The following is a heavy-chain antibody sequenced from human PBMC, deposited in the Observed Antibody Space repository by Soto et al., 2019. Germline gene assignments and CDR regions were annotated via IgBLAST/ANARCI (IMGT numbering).Heavy chain of an antibody. J-gene: IGHJ4*02. CDR2: ISYDGSNK. CDR1: GFTFSSYA. CDR3: ARVPTGYRSGWYAN. Sequence: QVQLVESGGGVVQPGRSLRLSCAASGFTFSSYAMHWVRQAPGKGLEWVAVISYDGSNKYYADSVKGRFTISRDNSKNTLYLQMNSLRAEDTAVYYCARVPTGYRSGWYANWGQGTLVTVSS. V-gene: IGHV3-30-3*01. D-gene: IGHD6-19*01.